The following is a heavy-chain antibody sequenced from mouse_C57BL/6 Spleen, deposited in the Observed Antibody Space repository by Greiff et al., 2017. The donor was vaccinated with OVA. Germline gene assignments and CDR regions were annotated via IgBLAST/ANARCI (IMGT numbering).Heavy chain of an antibody. CDR3: ARALNWDGIDY. CDR2: IDPSDSYT. V-gene: IGHV1-69*01. D-gene: IGHD4-1*01. Sequence: VQLQQPGAELVMPGASVKLSCKASGYTFTSYWMHWVKQRPGQGLEWIGEIDPSDSYTNYNQKFKGKSTLTVDKSSSTAYMQLSSLTSEDSAVYYGARALNWDGIDYWGQGTTLTVSS. CDR1: GYTFTSYW. J-gene: IGHJ2*01.